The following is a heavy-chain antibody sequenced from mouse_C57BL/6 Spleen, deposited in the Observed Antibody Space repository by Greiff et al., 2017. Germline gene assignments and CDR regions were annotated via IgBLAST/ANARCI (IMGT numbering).Heavy chain of an antibody. J-gene: IGHJ3*01. Sequence: EVHLVESGPGMVKPSQSLSLTCTVTGYSITSGYDWHWIRHFPGNKLEWMGYISYSGSTNYNPSLKSRISITHDTSKNHFFLKLNSVTTEDTATXYCAREDYGGAWFAYWGQGTLVTVSA. CDR1: GYSITSGYD. V-gene: IGHV3-1*01. CDR2: ISYSGST. D-gene: IGHD2-4*01. CDR3: AREDYGGAWFAY.